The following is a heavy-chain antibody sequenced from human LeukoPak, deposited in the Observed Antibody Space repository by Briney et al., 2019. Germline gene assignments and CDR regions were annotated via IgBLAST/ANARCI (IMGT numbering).Heavy chain of an antibody. Sequence: GSLRLSCAASGFTFSDYVMIWVRQAPGKGLEWVSGITASGDRTFYGDSVRGRFTMSRDNSKNTVYLQMNSLRVDGTAVYYCARGGNRRNFDYWGQGTLVTVSS. CDR1: GFTFSDYV. CDR3: ARGGNRRNFDY. J-gene: IGHJ4*02. V-gene: IGHV3-23*01. CDR2: ITASGDRT. D-gene: IGHD1-14*01.